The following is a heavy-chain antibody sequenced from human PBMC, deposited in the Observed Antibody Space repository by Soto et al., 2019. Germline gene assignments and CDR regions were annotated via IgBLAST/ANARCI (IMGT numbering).Heavy chain of an antibody. D-gene: IGHD1-26*01. CDR2: ISHEGGTQ. V-gene: IGHV3-30*18. J-gene: IGHJ4*02. Sequence: QVQLAESGGGVVQPGGSLRLSCVASGFPFSDYGIDWIRQAPGKGLEWVAVISHEGGTQYYADSVRGRFTVSRDNSKNIVYLQMDSLRPEDTAVYFCAKEGSPKVSRWDDYWGQGTLVTVSS. CDR1: GFPFSDYG. CDR3: AKEGSPKVSRWDDY.